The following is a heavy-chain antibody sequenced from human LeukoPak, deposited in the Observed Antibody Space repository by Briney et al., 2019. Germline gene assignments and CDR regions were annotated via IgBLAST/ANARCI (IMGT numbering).Heavy chain of an antibody. D-gene: IGHD2-21*02. Sequence: ASVKVSCKASGYTFTGYYMHWVRQAPGQGLEWMGWINPNSGGTNYAQKFQGRVTMTRDTSISTAYMELSRLRSDDTAVYYCARGGLIKKVVTAPSWFDPWGQGTLVTVSS. CDR3: ARGGLIKKVVTAPSWFDP. CDR1: GYTFTGYY. J-gene: IGHJ5*02. V-gene: IGHV1-2*02. CDR2: INPNSGGT.